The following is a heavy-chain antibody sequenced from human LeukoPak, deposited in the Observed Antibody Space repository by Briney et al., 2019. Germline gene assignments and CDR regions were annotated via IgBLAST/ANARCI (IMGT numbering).Heavy chain of an antibody. Sequence: ASVKVSCKASGYTFTSYGISWVRQAPGQGLEWMGWISAYNGNTNYAQKLQGRVTMTTDTSTCRAYMELRSLRSDDTAVYYCARRPSMVRGVSNKYYFDYWGQGTLVTVSS. V-gene: IGHV1-18*01. CDR1: GYTFTSYG. CDR2: ISAYNGNT. CDR3: ARRPSMVRGVSNKYYFDY. J-gene: IGHJ4*02. D-gene: IGHD3-10*01.